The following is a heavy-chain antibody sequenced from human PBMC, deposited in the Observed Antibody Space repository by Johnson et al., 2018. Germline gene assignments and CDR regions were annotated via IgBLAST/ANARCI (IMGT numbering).Heavy chain of an antibody. J-gene: IGHJ3*02. CDR3: GREVPLRVPGAFDI. D-gene: IGHD2-15*01. Sequence: QVQLVQSGGGVVQPGRSLRLSCAASGFTFSSYAMHWVRQAPGKGLEWVAVISYDGSNKYYVDSVKGRFTISRDNSKNTLYLQMNSLRAEYTAVYYCGREVPLRVPGAFDIWGQGTMVTVSS. CDR1: GFTFSSYA. V-gene: IGHV3-30-3*01. CDR2: ISYDGSNK.